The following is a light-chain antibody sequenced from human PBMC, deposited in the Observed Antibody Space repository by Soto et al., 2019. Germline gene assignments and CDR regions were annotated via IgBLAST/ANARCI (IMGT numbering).Light chain of an antibody. J-gene: IGKJ2*01. Sequence: DIQMTQSPSFVSASIGDRVTITCRASQNIDNWIAWYQQKPGRAPKILISGASTLQAEVPSRLGASGSGTEFTLTISSLQPENSATYYCQQADRFPHTFGQGTKLEIK. V-gene: IGKV1-12*01. CDR3: QQADRFPHT. CDR1: QNIDNW. CDR2: GAS.